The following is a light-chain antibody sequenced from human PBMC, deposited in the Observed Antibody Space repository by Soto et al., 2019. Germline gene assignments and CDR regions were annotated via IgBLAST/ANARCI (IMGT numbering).Light chain of an antibody. V-gene: IGLV2-14*01. CDR3: SAYTARSTLV. CDR1: MRDVGAYTL. Sequence: QSALTQPASVSGSAGQSVTISCSGTMRDVGAYTLVSWYQLHPGTSTKLILYEVRTRPSGISSRFSGSRSGNTASLTISGLQSEDEGDYYCSAYTARSTLVFGGGTKLTVL. CDR2: EVR. J-gene: IGLJ3*02.